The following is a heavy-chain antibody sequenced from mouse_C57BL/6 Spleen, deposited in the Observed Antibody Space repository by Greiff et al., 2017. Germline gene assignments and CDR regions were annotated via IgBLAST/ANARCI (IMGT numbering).Heavy chain of an antibody. Sequence: DVKLVESGGGLVKPGGSLKLSCAASGFTFSDYGMHWVRQAPEKGLEWVAYISSGSSTIYYADTVKGRFTISRDNAKNTLFLQMTSLRSEDTAMYYCARGGYYDYYAMDYWGQGTSVTVCS. J-gene: IGHJ4*01. CDR2: ISSGSSTI. D-gene: IGHD2-3*01. CDR1: GFTFSDYG. CDR3: ARGGYYDYYAMDY. V-gene: IGHV5-17*01.